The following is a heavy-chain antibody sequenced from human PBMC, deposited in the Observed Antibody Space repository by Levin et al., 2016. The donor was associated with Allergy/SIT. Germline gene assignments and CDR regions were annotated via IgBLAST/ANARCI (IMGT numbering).Heavy chain of an antibody. V-gene: IGHV3-23*01. CDR2: ISGSGGST. D-gene: IGHD3-10*01. CDR3: AKYGSGSPLY. J-gene: IGHJ4*02. Sequence: VRQAPGKGLEWVSAISGSGGSTYYADSVKGRFTISRDNSKNTLYLQMNSLRAEDTAVYYCAKYGSGSPLYWGQGTLVTVSS.